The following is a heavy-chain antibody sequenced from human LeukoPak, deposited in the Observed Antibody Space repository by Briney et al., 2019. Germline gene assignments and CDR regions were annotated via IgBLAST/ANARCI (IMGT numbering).Heavy chain of an antibody. CDR2: ISWNSDNI. CDR3: ANGGGPFDY. D-gene: IGHD3-10*01. V-gene: IGHV3-9*01. Sequence: GGSLRLPCAASGFTFDDYAMHWVRQAPGKGLEWVSGISWNSDNIGYADSVKGRFTISRANAKNSLYLQMNSLRAEDTAVYYCANGGGPFDYWGQGTLVTVSS. CDR1: GFTFDDYA. J-gene: IGHJ4*02.